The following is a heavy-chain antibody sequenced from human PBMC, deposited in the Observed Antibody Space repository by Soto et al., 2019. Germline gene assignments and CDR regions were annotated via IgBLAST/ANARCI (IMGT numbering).Heavy chain of an antibody. Sequence: ASVKVSCKASGYAFTSYDINWVRQATGQGLEWMGWMNPNSGNTGYAQKFQGRVTMTRNTSISTAYMELSSLRSEDTAVYYCARGPTRRYCSGGSCYSRVAFDIWGQGTMVTVSS. CDR1: GYAFTSYD. D-gene: IGHD2-15*01. CDR3: ARGPTRRYCSGGSCYSRVAFDI. V-gene: IGHV1-8*01. CDR2: MNPNSGNT. J-gene: IGHJ3*02.